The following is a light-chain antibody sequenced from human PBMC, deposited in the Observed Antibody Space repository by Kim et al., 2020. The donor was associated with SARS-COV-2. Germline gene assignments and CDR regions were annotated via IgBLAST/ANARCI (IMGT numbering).Light chain of an antibody. V-gene: IGLV3-1*01. Sequence: SESPGQTVSISCSGERLGDKYAFWYQQRSGQSPVLVIYQGDKRPSGIPARFSGFLSGNTATLTISGTQPMDEADYYCQAWDSSTAIFGGGTKLTVL. CDR1: RLGDKY. CDR3: QAWDSSTAI. CDR2: QGD. J-gene: IGLJ2*01.